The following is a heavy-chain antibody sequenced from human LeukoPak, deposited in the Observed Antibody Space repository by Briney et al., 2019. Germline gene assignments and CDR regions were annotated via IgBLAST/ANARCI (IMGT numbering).Heavy chain of an antibody. J-gene: IGHJ5*02. CDR3: ARPLSKLSWIDP. D-gene: IGHD2/OR15-2a*01. V-gene: IGHV4-34*01. CDR1: GGSFIGFH. CDR2: INHSGST. Sequence: SETLSLTCAVYGGSFIGFHWNWIRQPPGKGLEWIGDINHSGSTNYNPSLTGRVTISVDPSKNQFSLNLSSVTAADTAVYYCARPLSKLSWIDPWGQGTLVTVSS.